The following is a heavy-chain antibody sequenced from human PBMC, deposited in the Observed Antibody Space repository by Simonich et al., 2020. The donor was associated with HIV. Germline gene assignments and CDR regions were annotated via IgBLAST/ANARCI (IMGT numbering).Heavy chain of an antibody. V-gene: IGHV4-34*01. CDR1: GGSFRGYY. J-gene: IGHJ3*02. CDR3: ARGNAFDI. CDR2: INHSGST. Sequence: QVQLQQWGAGLLKPSKTLSLTCAVYGGSFRGYYWSWIRQPPGKGMEWIGEINHSGSTNYNPSLKSRVTISVDTSKNQFSLKLSSVTAADTAVYYCARGNAFDIWGQGTMVTVSS.